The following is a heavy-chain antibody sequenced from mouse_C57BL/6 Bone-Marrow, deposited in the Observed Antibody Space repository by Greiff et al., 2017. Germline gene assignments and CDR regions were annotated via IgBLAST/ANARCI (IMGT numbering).Heavy chain of an antibody. CDR2: FYPGSGSI. J-gene: IGHJ2*01. CDR3: ARHERYYDYEGYFDY. Sequence: VKLVESGAELVKPGASVKLSCKASGYIFTEYTIHWVKQRSGQGLEWIGWFYPGSGSIKYNERFKDKATLTADKSSNTDYMDLRRLTSEDSAVYFCARHERYYDYEGYFDYWGQGTTLTVSS. V-gene: IGHV1-62-2*01. CDR1: GYIFTEYT. D-gene: IGHD2-4*01.